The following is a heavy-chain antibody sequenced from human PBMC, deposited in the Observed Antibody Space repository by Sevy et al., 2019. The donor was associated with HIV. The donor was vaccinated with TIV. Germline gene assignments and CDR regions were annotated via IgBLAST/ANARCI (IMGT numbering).Heavy chain of an antibody. V-gene: IGHV3-66*01. CDR3: ARGKSGYGYALNY. D-gene: IGHD5-18*01. CDR2: IHSDGTT. CDR1: GFTLNTTY. Sequence: GGSLRLSCAASGFTLNTTYMTWVPQAPGKGREGVSVIHSDGTTNHADSVKDRFTISRDNFKNTLYLHMSSLRAEDTAVYYCARGKSGYGYALNYWGQGTLVTVSS. J-gene: IGHJ4*02.